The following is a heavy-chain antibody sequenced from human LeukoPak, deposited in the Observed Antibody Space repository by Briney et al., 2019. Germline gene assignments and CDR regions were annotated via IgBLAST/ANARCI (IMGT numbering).Heavy chain of an antibody. CDR1: GFTFSSYS. CDR3: ARERQYSSRQWDY. D-gene: IGHD6-19*01. Sequence: GGSLRLSCAASGFTFSSYSMNWVRQAPGKGLEWVSSISSSSSYIYYADSVKGRFTISRDNAKNSLYLQMNSLRAEDTAVYYCARERQYSSRQWDYWGQGTLVTVSS. J-gene: IGHJ4*02. CDR2: ISSSSSYI. V-gene: IGHV3-21*01.